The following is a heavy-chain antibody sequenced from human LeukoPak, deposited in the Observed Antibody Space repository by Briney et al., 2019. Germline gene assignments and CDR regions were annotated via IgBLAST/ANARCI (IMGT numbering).Heavy chain of an antibody. CDR2: IYHSGST. D-gene: IGHD3-16*02. CDR3: ARYDVWGSYRAFDY. V-gene: IGHV4-38-2*02. Sequence: SETLSLTCTVSGYSISSDYYWGWIRQPPGKGLEWIGTIYHSGSTYYNPSLKSRVTISVDTSKNQFSLKLSSVTAADTAVYYCARYDVWGSYRAFDYWGQGTLVTVSS. J-gene: IGHJ4*02. CDR1: GYSISSDYY.